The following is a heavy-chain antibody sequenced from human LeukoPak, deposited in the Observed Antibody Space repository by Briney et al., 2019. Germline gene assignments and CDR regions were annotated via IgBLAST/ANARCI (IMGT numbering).Heavy chain of an antibody. V-gene: IGHV1-2*02. CDR2: INPNSGGT. J-gene: IGHJ4*02. D-gene: IGHD6-13*01. CDR3: ARASSSWSLGFDY. CDR1: GYTFTGYY. Sequence: ASVKVSCTASGYTFTGYYMHWVRQAPGQGLEWMGWINPNSGGTNYAQKFQGRVTMTRDTSISTAYMELSRLRSDDTAVYYCARASSSWSLGFDYWGQGTLVTVSS.